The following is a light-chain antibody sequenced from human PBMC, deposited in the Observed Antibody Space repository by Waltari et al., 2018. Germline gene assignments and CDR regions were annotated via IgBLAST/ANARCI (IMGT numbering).Light chain of an antibody. CDR1: GLPKQY. V-gene: IGLV3-10*01. CDR3: YSKDTDGGSQGK. J-gene: IGLJ2*01. CDR2: DDN. Sequence: YDLTQPPSVSVSPGQTAAITCSGDGLPKQYTFWYQQKSGQAPVLVMCDDNKRPSVIPGRLSGSSAGTVATLTITGAQVDDEADYYCYSKDTDGGSQGKIGGGTKLTVL.